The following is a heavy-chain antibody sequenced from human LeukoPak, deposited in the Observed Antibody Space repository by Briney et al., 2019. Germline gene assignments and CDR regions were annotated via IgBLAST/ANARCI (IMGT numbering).Heavy chain of an antibody. Sequence: GSLRLSCAASGFTFSDYYMSWIRQPPGKGLQWIGYIYYSGSTNYNPSLKSRVTISVDTSNNHFSLKLSSVTAADAAVYYCARGDLLLDYWGQGALVTVSS. CDR1: GFTFSDYY. V-gene: IGHV4-59*01. D-gene: IGHD2-15*01. CDR2: IYYSGST. CDR3: ARGDLLLDY. J-gene: IGHJ4*02.